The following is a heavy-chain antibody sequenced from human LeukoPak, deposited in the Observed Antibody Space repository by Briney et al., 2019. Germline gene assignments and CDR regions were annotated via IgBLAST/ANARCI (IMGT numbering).Heavy chain of an antibody. CDR3: ARWAYYGSGSYYNPSDY. Sequence: PSETLSLTXTVSGGSISSGSYYWSCIRQPAGKGLEWIGRIYTSGSTNYNPSLKSRVTISVDTSKNQFSLKLSSVTAADTAVYYCARWAYYGSGSYYNPSDYWGQGTLVTVSS. J-gene: IGHJ4*02. CDR1: GGSISSGSYY. CDR2: IYTSGST. V-gene: IGHV4-61*02. D-gene: IGHD3-10*01.